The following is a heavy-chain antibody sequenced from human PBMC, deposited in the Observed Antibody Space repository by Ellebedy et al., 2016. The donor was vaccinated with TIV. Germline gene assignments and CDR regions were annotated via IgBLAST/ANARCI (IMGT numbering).Heavy chain of an antibody. Sequence: ASVKVSCKAYDNSFTRFGFTWVRQAPGHGPEWMGWISAYNGNTKYAQMFQDRFTMTTDTSTKTVYMELRSLRSDDTALYYCARTHYRFGIIDYLDYWGQGTLVTVSS. V-gene: IGHV1-18*04. CDR3: ARTHYRFGIIDYLDY. CDR1: DNSFTRFG. D-gene: IGHD3-10*01. CDR2: ISAYNGNT. J-gene: IGHJ4*02.